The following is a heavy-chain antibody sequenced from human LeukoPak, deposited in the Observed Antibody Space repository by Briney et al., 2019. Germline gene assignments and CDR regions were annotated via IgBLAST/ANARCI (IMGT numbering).Heavy chain of an antibody. CDR2: ISYDGISK. D-gene: IGHD3-16*01. V-gene: IGHV3-30*03. CDR3: AGGVIVVPVN. J-gene: IGHJ4*02. CDR1: GLTFSKYG. Sequence: PGRSLRLSCAASGLTFSKYGMHWVRQAPGKGLEWVAVISYDGISKYYADSVKGRFTISRDNSKNTLYLQMNSLRAEDTAVYYCAGGVIVVPVNWGQGTLVTVSS.